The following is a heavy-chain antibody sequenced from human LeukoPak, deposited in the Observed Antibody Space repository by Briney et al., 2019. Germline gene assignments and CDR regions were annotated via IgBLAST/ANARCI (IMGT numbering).Heavy chain of an antibody. Sequence: ESGGSLRLSCAASGFTFSNHGMHWVRQAPGKGLEWVAFIRNDGNDKYYADSVKGRFTISRDTSKNTLYLQVNSLRAEDTAVYYCSKDIVWFGENYYFDYWGQGTLVTVSS. CDR3: SKDIVWFGENYYFDY. D-gene: IGHD3-10*01. V-gene: IGHV3-30*02. CDR1: GFTFSNHG. CDR2: IRNDGNDK. J-gene: IGHJ4*02.